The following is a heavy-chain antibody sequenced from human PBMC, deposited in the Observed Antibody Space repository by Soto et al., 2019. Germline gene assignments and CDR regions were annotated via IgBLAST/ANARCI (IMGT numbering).Heavy chain of an antibody. J-gene: IGHJ5*02. V-gene: IGHV4-59*01. CDR3: ARVVGGEQQLNWFDP. D-gene: IGHD6-13*01. CDR1: GGSISSYY. Sequence: SETLSLTCTVSGGSISSYYWSWIRQPPGKGLEWIGYIYYSGSTNYNPSLKSRVTISVDTSKNQFSLKLSSVTAADTAVYYCARVVGGEQQLNWFDPWGQGTLVTVSS. CDR2: IYYSGST.